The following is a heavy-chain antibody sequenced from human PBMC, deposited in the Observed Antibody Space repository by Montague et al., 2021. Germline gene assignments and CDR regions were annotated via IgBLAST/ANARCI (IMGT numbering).Heavy chain of an antibody. CDR1: GGSFSGYY. V-gene: IGHV4-34*01. J-gene: IGHJ3*02. Sequence: SETLSLTCAVYGGSFSGYYWTWIRQPPGKGLEWIGEINHSGSTNDNPSLKSRLTISVDTSMNQFSLNLSSVTAADTAVYYCARAGAEWAGFDIWGQGTMVTVSS. D-gene: IGHD6-19*01. CDR2: INHSGST. CDR3: ARAGAEWAGFDI.